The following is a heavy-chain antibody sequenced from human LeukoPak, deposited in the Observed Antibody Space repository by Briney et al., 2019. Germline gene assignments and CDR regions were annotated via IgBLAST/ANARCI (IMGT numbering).Heavy chain of an antibody. J-gene: IGHJ4*02. CDR3: ARVRNYYGSSGYSYYFDY. D-gene: IGHD3-22*01. V-gene: IGHV1-46*01. CDR2: INPSGGST. Sequence: ASVKVSCKASGYTFTSYYMHWVRQAPGQGLEWMGIINPSGGSTSYAQKFQGRVTMTRDTSTSTVYMELSSLRSEDTAVYYCARVRNYYGSSGYSYYFDYWGQGILVTVST. CDR1: GYTFTSYY.